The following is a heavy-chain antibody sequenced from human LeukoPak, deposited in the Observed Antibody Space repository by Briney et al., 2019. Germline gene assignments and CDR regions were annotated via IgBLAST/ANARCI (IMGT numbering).Heavy chain of an antibody. CDR2: ISGSGIST. CDR1: GFTFSSFA. Sequence: GGSLRLSCAASGFTFSSFALSWVRQAPGKGLEWVSGISGSGISTYYADSVKGRFTISRDNSENTLYLQMNSLKTEDTAVYYCARVRYCSSTTCRGAFDIWGQGTMVTVSS. CDR3: ARVRYCSSTTCRGAFDI. D-gene: IGHD2-2*01. J-gene: IGHJ3*02. V-gene: IGHV3-23*01.